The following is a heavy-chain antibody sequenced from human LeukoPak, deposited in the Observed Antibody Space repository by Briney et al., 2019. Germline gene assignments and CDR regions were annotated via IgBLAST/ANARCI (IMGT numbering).Heavy chain of an antibody. CDR2: ICDSGRTI. CDR1: GFTFSDYY. CDR3: ARDRLGDYDHSGYYDK. J-gene: IGHJ4*02. D-gene: IGHD3-22*01. Sequence: GGSLRLSCAASGFTFSDYYMSWIRQAPGKELEWVSYICDSGRTIYYADSVKGRFTISRDNAKNSVYLQMNNLRAEDTAVYYCARDRLGDYDHSGYYDKWGKGTLVTVSS. V-gene: IGHV3-11*01.